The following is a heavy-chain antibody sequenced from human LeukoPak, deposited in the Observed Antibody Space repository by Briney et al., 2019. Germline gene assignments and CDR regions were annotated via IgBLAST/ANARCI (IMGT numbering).Heavy chain of an antibody. CDR2: ISSSSSNI. CDR3: ARDDGSGSYYCVY. D-gene: IGHD3-10*01. CDR1: GFTFSSYS. J-gene: IGHJ4*02. Sequence: GGSLRLSCAASGFTFSSYSMNWVRQAPGKGLEWVSYISSSSSNIYYADSVKGRFTISRDNAKNSLYLQMNSLRAEYTAVYYCARDDGSGSYYCVYRGQGTIVTVSS. V-gene: IGHV3-21*01.